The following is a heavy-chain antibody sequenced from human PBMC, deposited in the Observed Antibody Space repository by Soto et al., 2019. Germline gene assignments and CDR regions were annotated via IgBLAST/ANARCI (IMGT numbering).Heavy chain of an antibody. CDR1: GYTFTSYD. D-gene: IGHD3-22*01. Sequence: ASVKVSCKASGYTFTSYDINWVRQATGQGLEWMGWMNPNSGNTGYAQKFQGRVTMTRNTSISTAYMELSSLRSEDTAVYYCARNYDSSGYGGYYYYGMDVCGQGTTVTVSS. CDR2: MNPNSGNT. CDR3: ARNYDSSGYGGYYYYGMDV. V-gene: IGHV1-8*01. J-gene: IGHJ6*02.